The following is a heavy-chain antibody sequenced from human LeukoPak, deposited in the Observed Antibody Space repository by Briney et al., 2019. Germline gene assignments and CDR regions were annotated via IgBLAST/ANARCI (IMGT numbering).Heavy chain of an antibody. CDR3: ARSIDPLGNYYYYYMDV. V-gene: IGHV1-69*04. J-gene: IGHJ6*03. Sequence: ASVKVSCKASGGTFSSYAISWVRQAPGQGLEWMGRIIPILGIANYAQKFQGRVTITADKSTSTAYMELSSLRSEDTAVYYCARSIDPLGNYYYYYMDVWGKGTTVTVSS. D-gene: IGHD7-27*01. CDR2: IIPILGIA. CDR1: GGTFSSYA.